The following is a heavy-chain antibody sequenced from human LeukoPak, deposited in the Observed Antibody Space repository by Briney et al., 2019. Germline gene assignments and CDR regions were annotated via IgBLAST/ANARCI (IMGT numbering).Heavy chain of an antibody. CDR3: ARGVAGVYFYYYMDV. D-gene: IGHD1-14*01. CDR1: GYTFTVYY. Sequence: GASVKVSCKASGYTFTVYYMHWVRQAPGQGLEWMGRINPNNGDTHYAQKFQGTVTMTRDTSISTAYMELSSLRSDDTAVYYCARGVAGVYFYYYMDVWGKGTTVTVSS. J-gene: IGHJ6*03. V-gene: IGHV1-2*06. CDR2: INPNNGDT.